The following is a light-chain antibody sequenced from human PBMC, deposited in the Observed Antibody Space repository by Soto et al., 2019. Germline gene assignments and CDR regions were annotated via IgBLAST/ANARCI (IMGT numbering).Light chain of an antibody. Sequence: DIHMTQSPSSLSASVGDRVTITCRASQNIKKFLNWYQQRPGKAPSALIHATSTLQNGVSSRFSGSGSDTDFTLTITSLQPEDFAKYFCQQSYSSPLTFGGGTKVEL. CDR3: QQSYSSPLT. V-gene: IGKV1-39*01. CDR2: ATS. J-gene: IGKJ4*01. CDR1: QNIKKF.